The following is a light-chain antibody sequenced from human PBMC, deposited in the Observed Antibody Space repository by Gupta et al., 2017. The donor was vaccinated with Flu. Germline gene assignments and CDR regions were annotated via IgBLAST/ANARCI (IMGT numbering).Light chain of an antibody. J-gene: IGLJ1*01. V-gene: IGLV1-44*01. CDR3: EAWDDSLGGYV. CDR1: CSKVGRNT. CDR2: RKD. Sequence: VTISCSGTCSKVGRNTVNWYPQLPATAPILLNYRKDKRPSGVPDRFSAFKSGTSALRAISGLQSEDEADYYCEAWDDSLGGYVFGSGTRLTVL.